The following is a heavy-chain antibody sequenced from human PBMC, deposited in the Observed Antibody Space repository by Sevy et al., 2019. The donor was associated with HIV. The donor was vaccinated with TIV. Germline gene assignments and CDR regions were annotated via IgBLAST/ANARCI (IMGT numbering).Heavy chain of an antibody. Sequence: GESLKISCAASGFTFSSYGMHWVRQAPGKGLEWVALIWYDGSSKYYADSVKGRFTISRDNSKNTLNLQMNSLRAEDTAVYYCASGAYYYASRTENFDYWGQGTLVTVSS. J-gene: IGHJ4*02. CDR2: IWYDGSSK. CDR3: ASGAYYYASRTENFDY. V-gene: IGHV3-33*01. D-gene: IGHD3-10*01. CDR1: GFTFSSYG.